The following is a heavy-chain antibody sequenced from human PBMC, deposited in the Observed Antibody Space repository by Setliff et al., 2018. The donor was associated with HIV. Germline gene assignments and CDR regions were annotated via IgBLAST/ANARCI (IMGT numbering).Heavy chain of an antibody. V-gene: IGHV4-4*02. J-gene: IGHJ4*02. Sequence: PSETLSLTCAVSGGSISSSNWWSWVRQPPGRGLEWIGEIFHSGSTNYSPSLKSRATISVDKSKNHISLRLISVTAADTAVYYCARSPGRGLTPTIAPYLDFWGQGTLVTVSS. CDR1: GGSISSSNW. D-gene: IGHD6-13*01. CDR2: IFHSGST. CDR3: ARSPGRGLTPTIAPYLDF.